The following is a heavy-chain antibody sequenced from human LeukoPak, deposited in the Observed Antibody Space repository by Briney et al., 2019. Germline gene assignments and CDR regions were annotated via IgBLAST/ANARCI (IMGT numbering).Heavy chain of an antibody. CDR2: ISSSSSTI. CDR1: GFTFSSYS. CDR3: AKESSGGWYFDY. D-gene: IGHD6-19*01. V-gene: IGHV3-48*01. J-gene: IGHJ4*02. Sequence: GGSLRLSCAASGFTFSSYSMNWVRQAPGKGLEWVSYISSSSSTIYYADSVKGRFTISRDNSKNSPYLQMNSLRAEDTAVYYCAKESSGGWYFDYWGQGTLVTVSS.